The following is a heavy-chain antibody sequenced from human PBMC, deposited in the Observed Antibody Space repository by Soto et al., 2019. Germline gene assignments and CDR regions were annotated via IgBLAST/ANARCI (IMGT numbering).Heavy chain of an antibody. Sequence: EVQLVESGGGLVHPGGSLKLSCAASGFNFDTEPMNWVRQAPGKGLEWVSNIRSGGSATSYADSVKGRFTISRDNGKNSLYLKMKSLRDEDTAVYFCVRDVNWGFDTWGQGTLVTVS. J-gene: IGHJ5*02. CDR1: GFNFDTEP. D-gene: IGHD7-27*01. CDR2: IRSGGSAT. V-gene: IGHV3-48*02. CDR3: VRDVNWGFDT.